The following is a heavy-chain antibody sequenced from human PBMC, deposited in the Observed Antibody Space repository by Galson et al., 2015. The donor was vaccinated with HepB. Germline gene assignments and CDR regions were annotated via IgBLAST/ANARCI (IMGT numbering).Heavy chain of an antibody. J-gene: IGHJ4*02. CDR3: ARFPSGWSSGWYGFDY. Sequence: SLRLSCAASGFTFSSYWMSWVRQAPGKGLEWVANIEQDGSEKYYVDSVKGRFTISRDNAKNSLYLQMNSLRAEDTAVYYCARFPSGWSSGWYGFDYWGQGTLVTVSS. CDR2: IEQDGSEK. CDR1: GFTFSSYW. D-gene: IGHD6-19*01. V-gene: IGHV3-7*01.